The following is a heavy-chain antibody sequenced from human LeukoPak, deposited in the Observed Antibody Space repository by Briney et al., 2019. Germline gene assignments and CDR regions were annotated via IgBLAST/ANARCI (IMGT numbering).Heavy chain of an antibody. CDR3: ARGGSSWYAAY. CDR1: GFTFSSYS. CDR2: ISSSSSYI. V-gene: IGHV3-21*01. D-gene: IGHD6-13*01. Sequence: GGSLRLPCAASGFTFSSYSMNWVRQAPGKGLEWVSSISSSSSYIYYADSVKGRFTISRDNAKNSLYLQMNSLRAEDTAVYYCARGGSSWYAAYWGQGTLVTVSS. J-gene: IGHJ4*02.